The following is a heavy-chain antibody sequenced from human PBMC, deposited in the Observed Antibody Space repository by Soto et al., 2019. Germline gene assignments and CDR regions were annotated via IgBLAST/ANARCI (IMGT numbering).Heavy chain of an antibody. D-gene: IGHD2-2*01. J-gene: IGHJ4*02. CDR1: GGSISSYY. CDR2: IYHSGST. Sequence: SETLSLTYTVSGGSISSYYWSWIRQPPGKGLEWIGYIYHSGSTNYNPSLKSRVTISVDTSKNQFSLKLSSVTAADTAVYYCARAVVVPAAMRGFDYWGQGTLVTVSS. CDR3: ARAVVVPAAMRGFDY. V-gene: IGHV4-59*08.